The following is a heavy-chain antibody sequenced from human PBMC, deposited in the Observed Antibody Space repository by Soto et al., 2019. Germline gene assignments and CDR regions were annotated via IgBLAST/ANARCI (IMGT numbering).Heavy chain of an antibody. CDR2: ISAYNGNT. V-gene: IGHV1-18*01. J-gene: IGHJ1*01. CDR3: ARSLYSSGWYGPNFQH. Sequence: QVQLVQSGAEVKKPGASVKVSCKASGYTFTSYGISWVRQAPGQGLEWMGWISAYNGNTNYAQKLQGRVTMTTDTSASTAYMELWSLRSDDTAVYYCARSLYSSGWYGPNFQHWGQGTLVTVSS. CDR1: GYTFTSYG. D-gene: IGHD6-19*01.